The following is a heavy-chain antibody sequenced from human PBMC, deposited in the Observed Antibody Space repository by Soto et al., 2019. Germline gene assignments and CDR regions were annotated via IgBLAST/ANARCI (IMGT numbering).Heavy chain of an antibody. J-gene: IGHJ5*02. V-gene: IGHV4-59*01. D-gene: IGHD2-15*01. Sequence: PSETLSLTCTVSGGSISSSYWSWIRQPPGKGLEWLAYIYDDGSANYNPSLKSRATISLDMSKNQFSLKLTSVTAADTAVYYCARDKYCSGGSCRKNWFDPWGQGTLVTGSS. CDR1: GGSISSSY. CDR3: ARDKYCSGGSCRKNWFDP. CDR2: IYDDGSA.